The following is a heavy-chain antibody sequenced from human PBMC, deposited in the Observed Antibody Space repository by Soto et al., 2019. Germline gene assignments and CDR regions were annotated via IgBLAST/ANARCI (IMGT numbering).Heavy chain of an antibody. CDR2: IHYSETI. CDR3: ARAHRYYDYPDI. J-gene: IGHJ3*02. Sequence: QVQLQESGPGLVKASQTLSLTCTVSGASVNSGDYYWSWVRQPPGRGLEEIGYIHYSETIYYNPSLKRRVQILVETFKNQCSLEVSSVTAADTAVYYCARAHRYYDYPDIWGQGTTVTVSS. D-gene: IGHD3-22*01. CDR1: GASVNSGDYY. V-gene: IGHV4-30-4*01.